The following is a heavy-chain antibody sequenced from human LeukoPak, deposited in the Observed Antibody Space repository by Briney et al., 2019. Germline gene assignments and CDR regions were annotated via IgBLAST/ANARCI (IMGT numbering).Heavy chain of an antibody. J-gene: IGHJ3*02. D-gene: IGHD6-13*01. CDR1: GGSISSYY. V-gene: IGHV4-59*01. CDR3: AREQQLVQGAFDI. CDR2: IYYSGST. Sequence: SETLSLTCTVSGGSISSYYWSWIRQPPGKGLEWIGYIYYSGSTNYNPSLKSRVTMSVDTSKNQFSLKLSSVTAADTAVYYCAREQQLVQGAFDIWGQGTMVTVSS.